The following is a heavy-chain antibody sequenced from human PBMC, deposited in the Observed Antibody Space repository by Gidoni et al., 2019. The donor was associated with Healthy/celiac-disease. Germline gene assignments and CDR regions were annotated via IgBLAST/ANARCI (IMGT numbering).Heavy chain of an antibody. Sequence: QVQLVESGGGVVQPGRSLRLSCAASGFTFSSYAMHWVRQAPGKGLEWVAVISYDGSIKYYADSVKGRFTISRDNSKNTLYLQMNSLRAEDTAVYYCARDLGYCSGGSCYSWYFDLWGRGTLVTVSS. J-gene: IGHJ2*01. V-gene: IGHV3-30-3*01. CDR1: GFTFSSYA. CDR3: ARDLGYCSGGSCYSWYFDL. D-gene: IGHD2-15*01. CDR2: ISYDGSIK.